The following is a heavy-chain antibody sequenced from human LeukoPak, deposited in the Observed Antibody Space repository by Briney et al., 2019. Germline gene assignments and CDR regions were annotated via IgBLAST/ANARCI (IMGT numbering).Heavy chain of an antibody. CDR1: GGSISSSSYY. V-gene: IGHV4-39*07. D-gene: IGHD7-27*01. Sequence: SETLSLTCTVSGGSISSSSYYWGWIRQPPGKGLEWIGSIYYSGSTYYNPSLKSRVTISVDTSKNQFSLKLSSVTAADTAVYYCARDYWGSGTGYWGQGTLVTVSS. J-gene: IGHJ4*02. CDR3: ARDYWGSGTGY. CDR2: IYYSGST.